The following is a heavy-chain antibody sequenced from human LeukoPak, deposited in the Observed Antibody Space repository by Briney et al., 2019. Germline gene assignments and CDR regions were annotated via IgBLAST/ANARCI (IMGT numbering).Heavy chain of an antibody. CDR3: ARSPRYSYGFFDY. V-gene: IGHV3-30-3*01. CDR2: ISYDGSNK. J-gene: IGHJ4*02. D-gene: IGHD5-18*01. Sequence: GGPLRLSCAASGFTFSSYAMHWVRQAPGKGLEWVAVISYDGSNKYYADSVKGRFTISRDNSKNTLYLQMNSLRAEDTAVYYCARSPRYSYGFFDYWGQGTLVTVSS. CDR1: GFTFSSYA.